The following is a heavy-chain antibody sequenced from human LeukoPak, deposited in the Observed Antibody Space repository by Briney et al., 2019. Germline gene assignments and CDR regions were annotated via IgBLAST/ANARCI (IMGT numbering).Heavy chain of an antibody. J-gene: IGHJ6*02. CDR2: ISWNSGSI. D-gene: IGHD5-24*01. CDR1: GFTFDDYA. V-gene: IGHV3-9*01. Sequence: GGSLRLSCAASGFTFDDYAMHWVRQAPGKGLEWVSDISWNSGSIGYADSVKGRFTISRDNAKNSLYLQMNSLRAEDTALYYCAKDIGGWLQLDYYYYGMDVWGQGTTVTVSS. CDR3: AKDIGGWLQLDYYYYGMDV.